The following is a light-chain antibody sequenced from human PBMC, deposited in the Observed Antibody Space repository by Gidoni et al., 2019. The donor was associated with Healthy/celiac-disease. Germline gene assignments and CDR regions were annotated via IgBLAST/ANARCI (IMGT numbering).Light chain of an antibody. V-gene: IGKV1-39*01. CDR1: QSISSY. J-gene: IGKJ2*01. Sequence: DIQTTQSPSSLSASVGDRVTITCRASQSISSYLNWYQQKPGKAPKLLIYAASSLQSGVPSRFSGSGSGTDFTLTISSLQPEDFATYYCQRSYSTLMYTFGQGTKLEIK. CDR3: QRSYSTLMYT. CDR2: AAS.